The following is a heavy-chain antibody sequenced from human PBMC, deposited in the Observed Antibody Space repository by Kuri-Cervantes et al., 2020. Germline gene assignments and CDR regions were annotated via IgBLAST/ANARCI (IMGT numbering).Heavy chain of an antibody. D-gene: IGHD2-21*02. CDR3: ARGHIVVVTAIPYYFDY. Sequence: LRLSCTVSGGPISSGDYYWSWIRQPPGKGLEWIGYIYYSGSTYYNPSLKSRVTISVDTSKNQFSLKLSSVTAADTAVYYCARGHIVVVTAIPYYFDYWGQGTLVTVSS. CDR2: IYYSGST. J-gene: IGHJ4*02. CDR1: GGPISSGDYY. V-gene: IGHV4-30-4*08.